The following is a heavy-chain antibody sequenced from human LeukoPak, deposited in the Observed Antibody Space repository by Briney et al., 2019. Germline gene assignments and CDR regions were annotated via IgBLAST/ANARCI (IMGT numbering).Heavy chain of an antibody. J-gene: IGHJ4*02. V-gene: IGHV4-38-2*01. Sequence: SETLSLTCGVSGYSISRGYYWAWIRQPPGKGLEWIGTIYHTGNTYYNPSLESRVTISGDTSKNEFSLNLNSVTAADTAVYYCARAGWIITSGIDYWGRGALVTVSS. CDR1: GYSISRGYY. CDR2: IYHTGNT. D-gene: IGHD3-10*01. CDR3: ARAGWIITSGIDY.